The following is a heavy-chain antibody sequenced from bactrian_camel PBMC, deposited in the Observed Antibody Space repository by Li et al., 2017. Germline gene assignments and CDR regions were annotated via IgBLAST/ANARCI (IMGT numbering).Heavy chain of an antibody. J-gene: IGHJ4*01. CDR3: AAGPDVGREKHLTADQVLSIRRNKF. CDR1: GLTFEGGN. D-gene: IGHD3*01. CDR2: IAPDGSR. V-gene: IGHV3-1*01. Sequence: DVQLVESGGGAVQTGGSLRLTCTAVGLTFEGGNQGWYRETPGNEFELVSSIAPDGSRWYADSVQGRFTISRNVLPERLSLQMTRLKAEDTAMYYCAAGPDVGREKHLTADQVLSIRRNKFWGQGTQVTVS.